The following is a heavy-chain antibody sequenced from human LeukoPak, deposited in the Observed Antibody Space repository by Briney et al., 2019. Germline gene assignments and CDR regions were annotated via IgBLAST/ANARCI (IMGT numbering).Heavy chain of an antibody. CDR2: INIDGSNT. D-gene: IGHD1-26*01. V-gene: IGHV3-74*01. Sequence: GGSLRLSCAASGFPFSSYWMHWVCQAPGRGLVWVSRINIDGSNTNYADSVKGRFTISRDNAKNTLYLQMDSLRAEDTAVYYCARSLGGAYDYWGQGTLVTVSS. CDR1: GFPFSSYW. CDR3: ARSLGGAYDY. J-gene: IGHJ4*02.